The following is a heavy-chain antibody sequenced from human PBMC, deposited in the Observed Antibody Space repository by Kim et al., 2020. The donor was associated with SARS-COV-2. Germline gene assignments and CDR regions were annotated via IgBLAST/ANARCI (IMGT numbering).Heavy chain of an antibody. Sequence: GGSLRLSCLVSGVPFRGNWMQWVCQRPGQGLVWASLINGDGGMTTYADSVKGRFTVSRDNAKNTLHLQLHSLRPEDTAAYYCATGRYWEALYWCRGTLVT. CDR2: INGDGGMT. CDR3: ATGRYWEALY. J-gene: IGHJ1*01. CDR1: GVPFRGNW. D-gene: IGHD3-10*01. V-gene: IGHV3-74*03.